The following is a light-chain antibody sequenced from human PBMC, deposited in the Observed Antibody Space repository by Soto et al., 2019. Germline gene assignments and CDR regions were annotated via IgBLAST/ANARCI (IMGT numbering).Light chain of an antibody. CDR3: QQYGSSPWT. V-gene: IGKV3-11*01. J-gene: IGKJ1*01. Sequence: EIVLTQSPATLSLSPGERATLSCRASQSVSSYLAWYQQKPGQAPRLLMYGASNRATGVPDRFSGSGSGTDFTLTISRLEPEDFAMYYCQQYGSSPWTFGQGTKVDIK. CDR2: GAS. CDR1: QSVSSY.